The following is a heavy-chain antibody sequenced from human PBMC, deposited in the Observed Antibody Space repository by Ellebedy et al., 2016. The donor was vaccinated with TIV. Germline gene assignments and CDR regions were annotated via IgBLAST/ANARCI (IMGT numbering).Heavy chain of an antibody. J-gene: IGHJ4*02. V-gene: IGHV1-2*02. CDR2: INPSSGGT. CDR1: GYTFTGNY. CDR3: AKDSFTGFGSSYSFDF. Sequence: ASVKVSCKASGYTFTGNYMHWVRQAPGQGPEWMGWINPSSGGTNYAQKFQSRVTMTRDTSVSTAYMDLIRLTADDTAVYYCAKDSFTGFGSSYSFDFWGQGTLVTVSS. D-gene: IGHD2-2*01.